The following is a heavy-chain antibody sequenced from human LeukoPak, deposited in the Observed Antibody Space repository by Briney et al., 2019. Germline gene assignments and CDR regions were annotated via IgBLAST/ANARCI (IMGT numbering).Heavy chain of an antibody. J-gene: IGHJ4*02. D-gene: IGHD3-3*01. CDR3: ARELLRFLEWSKERDHYFDY. CDR2: INPSGGST. Sequence: ASVKVSCKASGYTFTSYYMHWVRQAPGQGLEWMGIINPSGGSTSYAQKFQGRVTMTRDMSTSTVYMELSSLGSEDTAVYYCARELLRFLEWSKERDHYFDYWGQGTLVTVSS. V-gene: IGHV1-46*01. CDR1: GYTFTSYY.